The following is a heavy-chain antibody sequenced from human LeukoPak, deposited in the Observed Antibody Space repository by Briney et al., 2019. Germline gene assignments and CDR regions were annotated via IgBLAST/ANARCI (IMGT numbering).Heavy chain of an antibody. CDR2: ISAYNGNT. D-gene: IGHD6-19*01. J-gene: IGHJ4*02. CDR3: ARDNGGIAVAGFDY. Sequence: GASVKVSCKASGYTFTSYGINWVRQAPGQGLEWMGWISAYNGNTNYAQKLQGRVTMTTDTSTSTAYMELRSLRSDDTAVYYCARDNGGIAVAGFDYWGQGTLVTVSS. CDR1: GYTFTSYG. V-gene: IGHV1-18*01.